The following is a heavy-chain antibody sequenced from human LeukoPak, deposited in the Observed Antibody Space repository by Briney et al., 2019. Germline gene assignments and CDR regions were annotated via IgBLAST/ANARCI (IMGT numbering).Heavy chain of an antibody. CDR3: ARDAYLRGVPDGFFDY. D-gene: IGHD3-10*02. Sequence: PGGSLRLSCEASGFTFSSYAFHWVRQAPGKGLEWVAVISYDGSQYYYGDSVKGRFTISRDNSRNTLDLQLNSLTADDTAVYYCARDAYLRGVPDGFFDYWGQGALVTVSS. CDR2: ISYDGSQY. J-gene: IGHJ4*02. CDR1: GFTFSSYA. V-gene: IGHV3-30*04.